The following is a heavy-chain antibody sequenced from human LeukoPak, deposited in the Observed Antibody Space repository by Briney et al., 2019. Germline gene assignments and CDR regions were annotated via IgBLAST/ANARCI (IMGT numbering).Heavy chain of an antibody. CDR3: AKGDGFGEFHYYYYMDV. CDR1: GFTFSSYG. V-gene: IGHV3-23*01. J-gene: IGHJ6*03. CDR2: ISGSGGST. D-gene: IGHD3-10*01. Sequence: PGGSLRLSCAASGFTFSSYGMSWVRQAPGKGLEWVSAISGSGGSTYYADSVKGRFTISRDNSKNTLYLQMNSLRAEDTAVYYCAKGDGFGEFHYYYYMDVWGKGTTVTISS.